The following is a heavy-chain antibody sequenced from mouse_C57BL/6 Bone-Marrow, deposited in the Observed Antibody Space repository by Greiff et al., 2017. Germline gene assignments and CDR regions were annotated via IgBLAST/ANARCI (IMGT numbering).Heavy chain of an antibody. CDR3: ARHSNYPAWFAY. J-gene: IGHJ3*01. Sequence: QVQLLQSGAELVKPGASVKISCKASGYAFSSYWMNWVKQRPGKGLEWIGQIYPGDGDTNYNGKFKGKATLTADKSSSTAYMQLSSLTSEDSAVFCCARHSNYPAWFAYWGQGTLVTVSA. CDR2: IYPGDGDT. D-gene: IGHD2-5*01. CDR1: GYAFSSYW. V-gene: IGHV1-80*01.